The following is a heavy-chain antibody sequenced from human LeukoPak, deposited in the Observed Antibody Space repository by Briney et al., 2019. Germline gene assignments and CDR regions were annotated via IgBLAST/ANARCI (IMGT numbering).Heavy chain of an antibody. CDR1: GGSISSYY. D-gene: IGHD3-10*01. Sequence: SETLSLTCTVSGGSISSYYWSWTRQPPGKGLEWIGYIYYSGSTNYNPSLKSRVTISVDTSKNQFSLKLSSVTAADTAVYYCASGDPYLPLGYWGQGTLVTVSS. CDR3: ASGDPYLPLGY. V-gene: IGHV4-59*01. J-gene: IGHJ4*02. CDR2: IYYSGST.